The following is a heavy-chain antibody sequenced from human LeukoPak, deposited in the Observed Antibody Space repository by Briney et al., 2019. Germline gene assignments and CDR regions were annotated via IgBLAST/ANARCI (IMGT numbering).Heavy chain of an antibody. J-gene: IGHJ4*02. V-gene: IGHV4-34*01. Sequence: PSETLSLTCAVYGGSFSGYYWSWIRQPPGKGLEWIGEINHSGSTNYNPSLKSRVTISVDTSKNQFSLKLSSVTAADTAVYYCARRRRIFSSSYRNRVGGYFDYWGQGTLVTVSS. D-gene: IGHD6-6*01. CDR3: ARRRRIFSSSYRNRVGGYFDY. CDR1: GGSFSGYY. CDR2: INHSGST.